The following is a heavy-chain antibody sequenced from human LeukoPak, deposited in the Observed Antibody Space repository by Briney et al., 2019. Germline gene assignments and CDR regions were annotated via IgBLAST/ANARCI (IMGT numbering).Heavy chain of an antibody. Sequence: AGGSLRLSCAASGFTFSSYGMHWVRQAPGKGLEWVAVISYDGSNKYYADSVKGRFTISRDNSKNTLYLQMNSLRAEDTAVYYCAKDRAVVVVIATLDYWGQGTLVTVSS. V-gene: IGHV3-30*18. CDR1: GFTFSSYG. J-gene: IGHJ4*02. CDR2: ISYDGSNK. CDR3: AKDRAVVVVIATLDY. D-gene: IGHD2-21*01.